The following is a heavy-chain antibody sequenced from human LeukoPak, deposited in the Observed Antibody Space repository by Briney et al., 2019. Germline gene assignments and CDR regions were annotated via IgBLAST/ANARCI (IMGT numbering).Heavy chain of an antibody. Sequence: PSETLSLTCTVSGGSISSYYWSWIRQPPGKGLEWIGYIYYSGSTNYNPSLKGRVTISVDTSKNQFSLKLSSVTAADTAVYYCARRCSSTSCSFDYWGQGTLVTVSS. D-gene: IGHD2-2*01. V-gene: IGHV4-59*08. CDR2: IYYSGST. J-gene: IGHJ4*02. CDR1: GGSISSYY. CDR3: ARRCSSTSCSFDY.